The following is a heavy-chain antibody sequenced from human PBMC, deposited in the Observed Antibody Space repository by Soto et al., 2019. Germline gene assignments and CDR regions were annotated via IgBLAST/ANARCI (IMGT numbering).Heavy chain of an antibody. V-gene: IGHV3-23*01. CDR1: GFTFSSFG. CDR2: ISDSGSDT. J-gene: IGHJ4*02. CDR3: ASHSATHDY. Sequence: GGSLRLSCAASGFTFSSFGMSWVRQAPGKGLEWVSGISDSGSDTYYADSVKGRFTISRDNSKNTLYLQMSSLRGDDTAVYYCASHSATHDYWGQGTLVTVSS.